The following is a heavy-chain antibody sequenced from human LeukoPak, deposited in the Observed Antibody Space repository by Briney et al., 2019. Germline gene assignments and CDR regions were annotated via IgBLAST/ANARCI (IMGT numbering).Heavy chain of an antibody. Sequence: ASVKVSCKASGYTFTGYYMHWVRQAPGQGLEWMGWISAYNGNTNYAQKLQGRVTMTTDTSTSTAYMELRSLRSDDTAVYYCARRSTVTTQYFDYWGQGTLVTVSS. D-gene: IGHD4-17*01. CDR1: GYTFTGYY. CDR2: ISAYNGNT. V-gene: IGHV1-18*04. J-gene: IGHJ4*02. CDR3: ARRSTVTTQYFDY.